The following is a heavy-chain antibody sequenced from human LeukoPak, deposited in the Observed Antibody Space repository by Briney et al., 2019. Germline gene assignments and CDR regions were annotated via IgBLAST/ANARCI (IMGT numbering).Heavy chain of an antibody. CDR1: GFTFDDYA. J-gene: IGHJ4*02. CDR3: AKSGWGDIVVVVAATGFDY. Sequence: QSGGSLRLSCAASGFTFDDYAMHWVRQAPGKGLEWVSRISWNSGSIGYADSVKGRFTISRDNSKNTLYLQMNSLRAEDTAVYYCAKSGWGDIVVVVAATGFDYWGQGTLVTVSS. CDR2: ISWNSGSI. D-gene: IGHD2-15*01. V-gene: IGHV3-9*01.